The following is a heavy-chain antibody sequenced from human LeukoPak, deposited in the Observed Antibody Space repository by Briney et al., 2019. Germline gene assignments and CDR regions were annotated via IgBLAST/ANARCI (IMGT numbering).Heavy chain of an antibody. CDR1: GGTFSSYP. CDR3: ARVPQLTYYYYYYMDV. J-gene: IGHJ6*03. D-gene: IGHD4/OR15-4a*01. Sequence: SVKVSCKASGGTFSSYPISWVRQAPGQGLEWMGGIIPIFGTANFAQKSQARVTITADKSTSTAYMELSSLRSEDTAVYYCARVPQLTYYYYYYMDVWGKGTTVTVSS. CDR2: IIPIFGTA. V-gene: IGHV1-69*06.